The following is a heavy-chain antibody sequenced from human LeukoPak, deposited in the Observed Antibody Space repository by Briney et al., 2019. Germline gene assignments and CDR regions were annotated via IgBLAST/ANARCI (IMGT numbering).Heavy chain of an antibody. Sequence: SETLSLTCTVSGGSISSSSYYWGWIRQPPGKGLVWSGSTYYSGRTYYNPSLKSRVTISVDTSKNQFSLMLSSVTAADTAVYYCARITGCSGSHYGPFHYWGQGTLVIVSS. V-gene: IGHV4-39*01. D-gene: IGHD1-26*01. CDR1: GGSISSSSYY. CDR3: ARITGCSGSHYGPFHY. J-gene: IGHJ4*02. CDR2: TYYSGRT.